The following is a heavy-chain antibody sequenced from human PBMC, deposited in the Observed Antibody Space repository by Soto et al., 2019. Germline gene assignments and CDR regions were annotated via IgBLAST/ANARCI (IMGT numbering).Heavy chain of an antibody. CDR3: ARAFRDCSSTSCYLGPADP. D-gene: IGHD2-2*01. CDR1: GGSISSGGYY. V-gene: IGHV4-31*03. Sequence: QVQLQESGPGLVKPSQTLSLTCTVSGGSISSGGYYWSWIRQHPGKGLEWIGYIYYGGSTYYNPCLKSRVTISLDTSKNQFSLKLSSVTAADTAVYYCARAFRDCSSTSCYLGPADPWGQGTLVTVSS. J-gene: IGHJ5*02. CDR2: IYYGGST.